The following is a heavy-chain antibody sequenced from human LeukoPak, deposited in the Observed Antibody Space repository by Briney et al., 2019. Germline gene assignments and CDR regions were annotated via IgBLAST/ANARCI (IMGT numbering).Heavy chain of an antibody. J-gene: IGHJ6*03. CDR2: IYYSGST. V-gene: IGHV4-39*01. Sequence: PSETLSLTCTVSGGSISSSSYYWGWIRRPPGKGLEWIGSIYYSGSTYYNPSLKSRVTISVDTPKNQFSLKLSSVTAADTAVYYCARRADIVATKWVAHYYYYMDVWGKGTTVTVSS. CDR1: GGSISSSSYY. CDR3: ARRADIVATKWVAHYYYYMDV. D-gene: IGHD5-12*01.